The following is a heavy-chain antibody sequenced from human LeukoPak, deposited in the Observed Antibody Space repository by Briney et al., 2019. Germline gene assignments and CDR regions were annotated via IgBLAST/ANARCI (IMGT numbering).Heavy chain of an antibody. CDR3: AKGSGWRSSTSPGNWYFDL. Sequence: GGSLRLSCAASGFTFDDYAMHWVRQAPGKGLEWVSGISWNSGSIGYADSVKGRFTISRDNAKNSLYLQMNSLRAEDMALYYCAKGSGWRSSTSPGNWYFDLWGRGTLVTVSS. J-gene: IGHJ2*01. CDR2: ISWNSGSI. CDR1: GFTFDDYA. D-gene: IGHD2-2*01. V-gene: IGHV3-9*03.